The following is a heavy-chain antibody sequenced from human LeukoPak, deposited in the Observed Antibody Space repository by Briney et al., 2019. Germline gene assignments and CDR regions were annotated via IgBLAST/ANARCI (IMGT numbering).Heavy chain of an antibody. CDR3: ARDGAGGSWLRFRYFFDY. D-gene: IGHD5-12*01. CDR1: GYTFTGYY. Sequence: GASVKVSCKASGYTFTGYYMHWVRQAPGQGLEWMGWINPNSGGTNYAQKFQGRVTMTRDTSISTAYMELSRLRSDDTAVYYCARDGAGGSWLRFRYFFDYWGQGTLVTVSS. J-gene: IGHJ4*02. CDR2: INPNSGGT. V-gene: IGHV1-2*02.